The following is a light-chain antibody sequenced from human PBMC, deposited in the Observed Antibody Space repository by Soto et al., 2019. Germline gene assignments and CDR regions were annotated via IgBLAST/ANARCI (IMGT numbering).Light chain of an antibody. CDR3: QQRSNWPPSIS. Sequence: EIVLTQSPATLSLSPGERATLSCRASQSVSSYLAWYQQKPGQAPSLLIYDASNRATGIPARFSGSGSGTDFTLTISRLEPEDFAVYYCQQRSNWPPSISCGQGTRLEIK. J-gene: IGKJ5*01. CDR2: DAS. CDR1: QSVSSY. V-gene: IGKV3-11*01.